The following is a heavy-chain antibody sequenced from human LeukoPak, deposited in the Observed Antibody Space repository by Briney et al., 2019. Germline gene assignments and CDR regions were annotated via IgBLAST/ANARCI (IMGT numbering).Heavy chain of an antibody. CDR3: AKDLNYDFWSGYYGYFDY. J-gene: IGHJ4*02. CDR2: ISYDGSNK. CDR1: GFTFSSYA. D-gene: IGHD3-3*01. V-gene: IGHV3-30-3*01. Sequence: QTGGSRRLSCAASGFTFSSYAMHWVRQAPGKGLEWVAVISYDGSNKYYADSVKGRFTISRDNSKNTLFLQMNSLRAEDTAVYYCAKDLNYDFWSGYYGYFDYWGQGALVTVSS.